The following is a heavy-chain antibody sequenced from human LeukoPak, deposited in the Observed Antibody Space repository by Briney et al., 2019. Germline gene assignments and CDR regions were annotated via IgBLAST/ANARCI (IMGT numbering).Heavy chain of an antibody. CDR1: GGTFSSYA. J-gene: IGHJ2*01. D-gene: IGHD2-15*01. CDR2: IIPIFGTA. V-gene: IGHV1-69*05. CDR3: ARSPGLALNWYIDL. Sequence: GASVKVSCKASGGTFSSYAISWVRQAPGQGLEWMGGIIPIFGTANYAQKFQGRVAITTDESTSTAYMELNSLRSADTAVYYCARSPGLALNWYIDLWGRGTLVTVSS.